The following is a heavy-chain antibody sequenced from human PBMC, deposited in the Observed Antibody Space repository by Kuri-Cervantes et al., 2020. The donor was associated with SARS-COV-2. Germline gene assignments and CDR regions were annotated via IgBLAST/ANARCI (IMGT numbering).Heavy chain of an antibody. CDR2: IYHSGST. Sequence: SETLSLTCAVSGYSISSGYYWGWIRQPPGKGLEWIGSIYHSGSTYYNPSLKSRVTMSVDTSKNQFSLKLSSVTAADTAVYYCARLSYYYDSSGYYGGNWFDPRGQGTLVTVSS. CDR3: ARLSYYYDSSGYYGGNWFDP. J-gene: IGHJ5*02. CDR1: GYSISSGYY. V-gene: IGHV4-38-2*01. D-gene: IGHD3-22*01.